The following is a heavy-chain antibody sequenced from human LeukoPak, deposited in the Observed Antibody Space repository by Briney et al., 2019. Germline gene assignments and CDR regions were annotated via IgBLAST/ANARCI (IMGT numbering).Heavy chain of an antibody. J-gene: IGHJ4*02. V-gene: IGHV3-11*01. CDR1: GFTFSDYY. CDR3: ARAMTYYYDSSGYVAW. CDR2: ISSSGSTI. Sequence: PGGSLRLSCAASGFTFSDYYMSWIRQAPGKGLEWVSYISSSGSTIYYADSVKGRFTISRDNAKNSLYLQMNSLRAEDTAVYYCARAMTYYYDSSGYVAWRGKGTLVTVSS. D-gene: IGHD3-22*01.